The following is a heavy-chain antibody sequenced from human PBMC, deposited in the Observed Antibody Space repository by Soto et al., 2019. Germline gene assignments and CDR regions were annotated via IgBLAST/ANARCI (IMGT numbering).Heavy chain of an antibody. Sequence: DVQLLESGGHLVQPGGSLRLSCAASGFTFSSYAMSWVRQAPGKGLEWVSSVSAGGDMTYYSDSVKGRFTISRDNSNNALFLQLNSLRIEDTALYYCARGDRGGSGYPASYYYSGLDVWGQGTTVNVS. CDR3: ARGDRGGSGYPASYYYSGLDV. D-gene: IGHD3-10*01. CDR1: GFTFSSYA. V-gene: IGHV3-23*01. CDR2: VSAGGDMT. J-gene: IGHJ6*02.